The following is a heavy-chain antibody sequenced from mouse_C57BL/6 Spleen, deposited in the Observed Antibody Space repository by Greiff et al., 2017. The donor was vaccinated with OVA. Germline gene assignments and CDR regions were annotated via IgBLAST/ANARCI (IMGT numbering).Heavy chain of an antibody. CDR1: GYSITSGYD. D-gene: IGHD3-1*01. V-gene: IGHV3-1*01. J-gene: IGHJ4*01. CDR2: ISYSGST. Sequence: VQLKESGPGMVKPSQSLSLTCTVTGYSITSGYDWHWIRHFPGNKLEWMGYISYSGSTNYNPSLKSRISITHDTSKNHFFLKLNSVTTEDTATYYCARDVGYGYAMDYWGQGTSVTVSS. CDR3: ARDVGYGYAMDY.